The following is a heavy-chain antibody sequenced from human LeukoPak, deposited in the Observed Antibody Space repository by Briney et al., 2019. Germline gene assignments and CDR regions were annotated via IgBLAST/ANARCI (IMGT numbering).Heavy chain of an antibody. CDR3: ARARGSRNYFDY. Sequence: GASVKVSCTASGYTFTSYYIHWVRQAPGQGLEWMGVINPSGGSTRYAQKFQGRVTMTRDTSTSTVYMELSSLRSEDTAVYYCARARGSRNYFDYWGQGTLVTVSS. CDR2: INPSGGST. V-gene: IGHV1-46*01. CDR1: GYTFTSYY. J-gene: IGHJ4*02. D-gene: IGHD2-2*01.